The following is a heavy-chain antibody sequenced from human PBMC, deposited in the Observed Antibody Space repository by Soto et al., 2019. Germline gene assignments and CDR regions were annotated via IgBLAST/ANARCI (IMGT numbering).Heavy chain of an antibody. CDR3: ARGLGYWFDP. CDR1: GGSFSGYY. Sequence: PSETLSLTCAVYGGSFSGYYWSWIRQPPGKGLEWIGEINHSGSTNYNPSLKSRVTISVDTSKNQFSLKLSSVTAADTAVYYCARGLGYWFDPWGQGTLVTVSS. CDR2: INHSGST. D-gene: IGHD1-26*01. V-gene: IGHV4-34*01. J-gene: IGHJ5*02.